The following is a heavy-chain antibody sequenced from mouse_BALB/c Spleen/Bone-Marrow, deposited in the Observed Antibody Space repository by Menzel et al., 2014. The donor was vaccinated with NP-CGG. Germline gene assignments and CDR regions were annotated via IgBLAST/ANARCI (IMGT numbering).Heavy chain of an antibody. CDR1: GYTFSSYW. Sequence: VKLQESGAELMKPGASVKISCKATGYTFSSYWIEWVKQRPGHGLEWIGEILPGSGSTNYNEKFKGKATFTADTSSNTAYMEPSSLTSEDSAVYYCARGGYYGSSYEDYAMDYWGQGTSVTVSS. V-gene: IGHV1-9*01. J-gene: IGHJ4*01. D-gene: IGHD1-1*01. CDR3: ARGGYYGSSYEDYAMDY. CDR2: ILPGSGST.